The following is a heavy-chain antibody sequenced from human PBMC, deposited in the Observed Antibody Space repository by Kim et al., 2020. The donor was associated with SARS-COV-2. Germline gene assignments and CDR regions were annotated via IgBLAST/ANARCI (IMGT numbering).Heavy chain of an antibody. V-gene: IGHV3-7*03. Sequence: VGSLRLSCEASGFTFSTSYMTWVRRAPGKGLEWVAEINPDGSAKGYVDSVKGRFTISRDNFKNSLYLEMNSLRVEDTAVYYCARDPAYGALDYWGQGTLVTVSS. CDR1: GFTFSTSY. D-gene: IGHD2-21*01. CDR2: INPDGSAK. J-gene: IGHJ4*02. CDR3: ARDPAYGALDY.